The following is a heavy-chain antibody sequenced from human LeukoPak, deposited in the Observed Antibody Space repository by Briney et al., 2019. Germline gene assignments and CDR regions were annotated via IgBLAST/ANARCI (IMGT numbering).Heavy chain of an antibody. Sequence: GASVKVSCKASGYTFTSYGISWVRQAPGQGLEWMGWMNPNSGNTGYAQKFQGRVTMTRNTSISTAYMELSSLRSEDTAVYYCARGHYYDSSGYYLKAFDIWGQGTMVTVSS. D-gene: IGHD3-22*01. J-gene: IGHJ3*02. CDR3: ARGHYYDSSGYYLKAFDI. CDR2: MNPNSGNT. CDR1: GYTFTSYG. V-gene: IGHV1-8*02.